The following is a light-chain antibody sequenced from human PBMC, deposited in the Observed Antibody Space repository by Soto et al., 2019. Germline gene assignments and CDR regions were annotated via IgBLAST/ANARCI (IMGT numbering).Light chain of an antibody. CDR1: QSISNH. J-gene: IGKJ1*01. V-gene: IGKV1-39*01. CDR3: QQSYSSPPT. CDR2: AAS. Sequence: DIQMTQSPSSLSASVGDRVTITCRASQSISNHLNWYQQKPGKAPKLLIFAASSLQSGVPSRFSGSRSGTDFTLTISSLQPEDFATYYCQQSYSSPPTFGQGTKVDIK.